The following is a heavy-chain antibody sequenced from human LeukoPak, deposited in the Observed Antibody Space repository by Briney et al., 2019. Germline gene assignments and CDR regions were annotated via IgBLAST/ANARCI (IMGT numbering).Heavy chain of an antibody. CDR1: GGLIRSSSYF. D-gene: IGHD3-10*01. Sequence: SETLPLICSVAGGLIRSSSYFWAWIRQPPGEVLEWIGTIYYTGSTSYSPSLKSRVIMTLDTSKNQFSLQVNSVSASDTAVYYCARLALSLVRDFDFWGQGSLVTVSS. CDR3: ARLALSLVRDFDF. CDR2: IYYTGST. J-gene: IGHJ4*02. V-gene: IGHV4-39*01.